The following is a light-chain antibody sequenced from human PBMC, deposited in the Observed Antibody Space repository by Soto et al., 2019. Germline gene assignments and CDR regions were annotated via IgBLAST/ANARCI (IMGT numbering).Light chain of an antibody. Sequence: QSVLTQPASVSGSPGQSITISCTGTSSDVGGYNYVSWYQQYPGEAPKLIVYEVTNRPPGVSNRFSGSKSGNTASLTISGLQDEDEADYYCSSYTSSSTLDVFGTGNKVTVL. CDR2: EVT. V-gene: IGLV2-14*01. CDR1: SSDVGGYNY. J-gene: IGLJ1*01. CDR3: SSYTSSSTLDV.